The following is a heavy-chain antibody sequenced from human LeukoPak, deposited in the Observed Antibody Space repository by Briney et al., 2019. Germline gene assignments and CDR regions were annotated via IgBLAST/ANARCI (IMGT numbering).Heavy chain of an antibody. Sequence: GASVKVSCKASGGTFSSYAISWVRQAPGQGLEWMGRIIPILGIANYAQKFQGRVTITADKSTSTAYMELSSLRSEDTAVYYCARTHSSGWYGMDYWGRGTLVTVSS. D-gene: IGHD6-19*01. V-gene: IGHV1-69*04. CDR2: IIPILGIA. J-gene: IGHJ4*02. CDR3: ARTHSSGWYGMDY. CDR1: GGTFSSYA.